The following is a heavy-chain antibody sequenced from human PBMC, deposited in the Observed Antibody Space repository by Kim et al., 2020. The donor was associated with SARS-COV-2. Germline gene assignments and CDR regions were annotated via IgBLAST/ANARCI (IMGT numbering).Heavy chain of an antibody. Sequence: GGSLRLSCAASEFTFSSYNMNWVRQAPGKGLEWVSSISSSSSNIYYADSVKGRFTISRDNAKNSLYMQMNSLRAEDTAVYYCARDSTTGTWWGDHNYYDMDVWGQGTTVTVSS. CDR1: EFTFSSYN. J-gene: IGHJ6*02. D-gene: IGHD1-1*01. CDR2: ISSSSSNI. V-gene: IGHV3-21*01. CDR3: ARDSTTGTWWGDHNYYDMDV.